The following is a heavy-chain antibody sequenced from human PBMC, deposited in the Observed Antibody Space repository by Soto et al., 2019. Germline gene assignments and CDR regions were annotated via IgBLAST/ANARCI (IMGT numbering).Heavy chain of an antibody. V-gene: IGHV1-8*01. D-gene: IGHD4-17*01. CDR3: ARVGVTTFYYYYGMDV. CDR2: MNPNSGNT. J-gene: IGHJ6*02. CDR1: GYTFTSYD. Sequence: QVQLVQSGAEVKKPGASVKVSCKASGYTFTSYDINWVRQATGQGLEWMGWMNPNSGNTGYAQKFQGRVTMPRNTSISTAYMELSSLRSEDTAVYYCARVGVTTFYYYYGMDVWGQGTTVTVSS.